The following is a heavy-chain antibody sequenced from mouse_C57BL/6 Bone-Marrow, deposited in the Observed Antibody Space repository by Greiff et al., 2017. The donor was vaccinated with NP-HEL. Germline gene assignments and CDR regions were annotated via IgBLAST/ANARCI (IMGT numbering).Heavy chain of an antibody. CDR1: GYTFTGYW. D-gene: IGHD2-3*01. CDR2: ILPGSGST. Sequence: VQLQQSGAELMKPGASVKLSCKATGYTFTGYWIEWVKQRPGHGLEWIGEILPGSGSTNYNAKFKGKATFTADTSSNTAYMQLSSLTTEDSAIYYCARSQGGWLPFAYWGQGTLVTVTA. J-gene: IGHJ3*01. V-gene: IGHV1-9*01. CDR3: ARSQGGWLPFAY.